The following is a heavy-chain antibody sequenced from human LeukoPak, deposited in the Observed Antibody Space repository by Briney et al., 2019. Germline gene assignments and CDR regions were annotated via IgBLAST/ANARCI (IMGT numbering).Heavy chain of an antibody. V-gene: IGHV4-34*01. Sequence: SETLSLTCAVYGGSFSGYYWSWIRQPPGKGLEWIGEINHSGSTNYNPSLKSRVTISVDTSKNQFSLKLSPVTAADTAVYYCAREQTRVLTAWGQGTLVTVSS. CDR3: AREQTRVLTA. D-gene: IGHD6-13*01. CDR2: INHSGST. CDR1: GGSFSGYY. J-gene: IGHJ4*02.